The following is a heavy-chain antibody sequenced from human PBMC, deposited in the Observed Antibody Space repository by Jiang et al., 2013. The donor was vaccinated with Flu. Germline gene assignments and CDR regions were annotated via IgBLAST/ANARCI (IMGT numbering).Heavy chain of an antibody. CDR1: GFTLSDYW. Sequence: QLVESGGGLVQPGGSLRLSCVASGFTLSDYWMHWVRQVPGKGLVWVSRINGAGSDTSYADSVKGRFTISRDNAKNTLYLQMSSLRAEDTAVYSCARGNSGYGNFDYWGQGSLVTVSS. CDR3: ARGNSGYGNFDY. D-gene: IGHD5-12*01. V-gene: IGHV3-74*01. CDR2: INGAGSDT. J-gene: IGHJ4*02.